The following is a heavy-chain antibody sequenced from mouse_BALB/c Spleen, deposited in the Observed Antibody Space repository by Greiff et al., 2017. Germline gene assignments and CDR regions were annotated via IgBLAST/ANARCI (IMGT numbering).Heavy chain of an antibody. V-gene: IGHV1-4*01. CDR2: INPSSGYT. CDR1: GYTFTSYT. CDR3: ARLGYRYDFDY. J-gene: IGHJ2*01. Sequence: LQESGAELARPGASAKMSCKASGYTFTSYTMHWVKQRPGQGLEWIGYINPSSGYTNYNQKFKDKATLTADKSSSTAYMQLSSLTSEDSAVYYCARLGYRYDFDYWGQGTTLTVSS. D-gene: IGHD2-14*01.